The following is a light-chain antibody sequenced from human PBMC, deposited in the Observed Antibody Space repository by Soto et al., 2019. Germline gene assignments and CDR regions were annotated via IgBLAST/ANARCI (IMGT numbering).Light chain of an antibody. CDR1: SRDVGYYNY. Sequence: QSALTQPRSVSGSPGQSVTISCTGTSRDVGYYNYVSWYQQHPGKAPKLMIYDVSKRPAGVPDRFSGSKSGNTASLTISGLQAEDEADYYCCSYAGGYQDVFGTGTQLTVL. CDR2: DVS. CDR3: CSYAGGYQDV. J-gene: IGLJ1*01. V-gene: IGLV2-11*01.